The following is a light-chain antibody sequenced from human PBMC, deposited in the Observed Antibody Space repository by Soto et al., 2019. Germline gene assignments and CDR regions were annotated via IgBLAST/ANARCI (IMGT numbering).Light chain of an antibody. V-gene: IGLV2-14*01. CDR1: SSDVGGYNY. CDR2: EVN. J-gene: IGLJ3*02. CDR3: SSFTRSSTWL. Sequence: QPVLTQPASVSGSPGQSITISCTGTSSDVGGYNYVSWYQQHPGKAPKLMIYEVNNRPSGVSNRFSGSKSGNTASLTISGLQAEDEADYYCSSFTRSSTWLFGGGTKLTVL.